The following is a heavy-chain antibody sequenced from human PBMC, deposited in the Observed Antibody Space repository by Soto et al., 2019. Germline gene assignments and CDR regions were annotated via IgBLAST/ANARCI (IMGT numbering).Heavy chain of an antibody. D-gene: IGHD5-12*01. Sequence: PSETLSLTCTVSGGSISSSSSYWGWIRQPPGKGLEWIGSIYYSGSTYYNPSLKSRVNILQDTSKNQFSLNLSSVTAADTAVYYCTRHDWLQPFDLWGQGTLVTVSS. V-gene: IGHV4-39*01. CDR1: GGSISSSSSY. CDR2: IYYSGST. J-gene: IGHJ4*02. CDR3: TRHDWLQPFDL.